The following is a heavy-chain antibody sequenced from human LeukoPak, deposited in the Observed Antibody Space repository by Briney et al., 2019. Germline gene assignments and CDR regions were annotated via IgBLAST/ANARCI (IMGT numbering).Heavy chain of an antibody. CDR3: ARFNLNYPWGYYFDY. CDR2: INHSGST. J-gene: IGHJ4*02. Sequence: PSETLSLTCAVYGGSFSGYYWSWIRQPPGKGLEWIGEINHSGSTNYNPSLKSRVTISVDTSKNQFSLKLSSVTAADTAVYYCARFNLNYPWGYYFDYWGQGTLVTVSS. CDR1: GGSFSGYY. V-gene: IGHV4-34*01. D-gene: IGHD3-16*01.